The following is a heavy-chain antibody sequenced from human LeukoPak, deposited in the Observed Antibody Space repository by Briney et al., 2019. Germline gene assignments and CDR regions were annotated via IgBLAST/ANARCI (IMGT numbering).Heavy chain of an antibody. CDR1: GASISSSRYY. D-gene: IGHD6-25*01. J-gene: IGHJ4*02. V-gene: IGHV4-61*05. CDR2: IYYSGST. CDR3: ASSPPDAASAFDY. Sequence: PSETLSLTCTVSGASISSSRYYWAWIRQPPGKGLEWIGYIYYSGSTNYNPSLKSRVTISVDTSKKRFSLKLSSVTAADTAVYYCASSPPDAASAFDYWGQGTLVTVSS.